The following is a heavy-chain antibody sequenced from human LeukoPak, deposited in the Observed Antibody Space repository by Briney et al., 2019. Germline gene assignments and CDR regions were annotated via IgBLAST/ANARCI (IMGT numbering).Heavy chain of an antibody. V-gene: IGHV3-49*04. CDR1: GFTFGDYA. CDR2: IRSKAYGGAT. CDR3: TRAVAGLDY. J-gene: IGHJ4*02. Sequence: GGSLRLSCTASGFTFGDYAMSWVRQAPGKGLEWVGFIRSKAYGGATEYAASVKGRFTISRDDSKSIAYLQMNSLKTEDTAVYYCTRAVAGLDYWGQGTLVTVSS. D-gene: IGHD6-19*01.